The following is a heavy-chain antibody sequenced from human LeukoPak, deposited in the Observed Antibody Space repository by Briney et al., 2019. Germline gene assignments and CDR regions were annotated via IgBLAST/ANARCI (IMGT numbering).Heavy chain of an antibody. CDR2: TYPGDSNT. J-gene: IGHJ4*02. CDR1: GYSFTTYW. D-gene: IGHD5-18*01. Sequence: AGESLQISCKDSGYSFTTYWIGWVRPLPGKGLEWMGITYPGDSNTRYSPSFQGQVTISADKSISTAYLQWSSLKASDTAMYYCARLRIHLWSVDYWGQGTLVTVSS. CDR3: ARLRIHLWSVDY. V-gene: IGHV5-51*01.